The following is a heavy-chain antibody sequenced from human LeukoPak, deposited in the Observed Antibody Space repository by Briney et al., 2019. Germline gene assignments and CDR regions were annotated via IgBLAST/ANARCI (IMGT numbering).Heavy chain of an antibody. CDR1: GFTFSDYY. CDR2: ISGTGETT. D-gene: IGHD3-3*01. Sequence: GGSLRLSCAASGFTFSDYYMSWIRQAPGKGLEWVSGISGTGETTYYADSVTGRFTMSRDNSRNTVSLHMSSLRAGDTAVYFCASSLYDRSGYPYPFPHLYFDYWGQGILVTVSS. J-gene: IGHJ4*02. CDR3: ASSLYDRSGYPYPFPHLYFDY. V-gene: IGHV3-23*01.